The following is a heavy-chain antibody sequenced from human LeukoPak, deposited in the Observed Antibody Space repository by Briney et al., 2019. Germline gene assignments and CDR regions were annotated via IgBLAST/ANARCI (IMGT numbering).Heavy chain of an antibody. J-gene: IGHJ4*02. Sequence: GGSLRLSCVASGFTFSTYWMHWVRQAPGKGLEWVSRLDRDGTTTSYADSVYGRFTISRDDAKSTLYLQMRSLRAEDTAVYYCARSQPRDGYNYASSVVNYWGQGTLVTVSS. V-gene: IGHV3-74*01. D-gene: IGHD5-24*01. CDR1: GFTFSTYW. CDR2: LDRDGTTT. CDR3: ARSQPRDGYNYASSVVNY.